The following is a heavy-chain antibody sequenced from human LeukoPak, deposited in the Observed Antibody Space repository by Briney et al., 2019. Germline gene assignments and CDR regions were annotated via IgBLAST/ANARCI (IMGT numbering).Heavy chain of an antibody. Sequence: GGSLRLSCAASGFTFDDYAMHWVRQAPGKGLEWVSGISWNSGSIGYADSVKGRFTISRDNAKNSLYLQMNSLRAEDTALYYRAKARGDLQAFDYWGQGTLVTVSS. J-gene: IGHJ4*02. V-gene: IGHV3-9*01. CDR1: GFTFDDYA. CDR2: ISWNSGSI. CDR3: AKARGDLQAFDY. D-gene: IGHD7-27*01.